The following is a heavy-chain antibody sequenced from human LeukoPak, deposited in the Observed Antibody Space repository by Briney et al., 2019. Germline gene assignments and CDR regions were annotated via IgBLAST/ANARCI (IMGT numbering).Heavy chain of an antibody. V-gene: IGHV3-23*01. J-gene: IGHJ4*02. Sequence: PGGSLRLSCAASGFTFSSFAMSWVRQAPGKGLEWVSTISGSGDNTNYADSVKGRFTFSRDNSKNTLYLQMNSLRAEDTAVYYCAKDLPDYGDYIEGYWGQGTLVTVSS. CDR3: AKDLPDYGDYIEGY. CDR2: ISGSGDNT. CDR1: GFTFSSFA. D-gene: IGHD4-17*01.